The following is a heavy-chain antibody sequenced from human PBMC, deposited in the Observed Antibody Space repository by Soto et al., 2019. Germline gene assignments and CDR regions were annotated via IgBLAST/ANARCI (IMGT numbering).Heavy chain of an antibody. CDR3: ARDLQADY. CDR1: GYTCTIYA. Sequence: RASLKVSCKASGYTCTIYAMHWVLQAPGQRLEWMGWINAGNGNTKYSQKFQGRVTITRDTSASTAYMELSSLRSEDTAVYYCARDLQADYWGQGTLVTVSS. J-gene: IGHJ4*02. CDR2: INAGNGNT. V-gene: IGHV1-3*01.